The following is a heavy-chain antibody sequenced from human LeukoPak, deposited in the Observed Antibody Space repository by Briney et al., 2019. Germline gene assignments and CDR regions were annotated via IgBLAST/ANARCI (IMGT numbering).Heavy chain of an antibody. Sequence: GGSLRLSCAASGXTFSNYAMHWVRQAPGKGLEWVAVMSYDGRNKYYADSVKGRFTISRDNSKNTLDLHMNSLRTEDTALYYCARDGGSFDYWGQGTLVTVSS. J-gene: IGHJ4*02. CDR2: MSYDGRNK. D-gene: IGHD2-15*01. V-gene: IGHV3-30*04. CDR3: ARDGGSFDY. CDR1: GXTFSNYA.